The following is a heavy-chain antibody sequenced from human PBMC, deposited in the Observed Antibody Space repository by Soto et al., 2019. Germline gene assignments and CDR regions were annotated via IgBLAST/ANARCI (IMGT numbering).Heavy chain of an antibody. CDR1: GGTFNNYA. CDR3: ARPSYSSSWLPNLDY. Sequence: SVKVSCKASGGTFNNYAIHWVRQAPGQGLEWMGGIVPMFGPAKYPEKFRGRVSITADDSTSTAYMELRSLTSEDTAMYYCARPSYSSSWLPNLDYWGQGPLVTVSS. V-gene: IGHV1-69*01. J-gene: IGHJ4*02. CDR2: IVPMFGPA. D-gene: IGHD5-12*01.